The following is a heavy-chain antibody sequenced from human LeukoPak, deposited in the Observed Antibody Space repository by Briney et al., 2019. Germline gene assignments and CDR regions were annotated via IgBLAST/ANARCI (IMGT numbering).Heavy chain of an antibody. CDR1: GFTFSSYW. CDR3: ARDGGDSSGYYPMAY. CDR2: IKQDGSEK. J-gene: IGHJ4*02. V-gene: IGHV3-7*03. D-gene: IGHD3-22*01. Sequence: GSLRLSCAASGFTFSSYWMSWVRQAPGKGLEWVANIKQDGSEKYYVDSVKGRFTISRDNAKNSLYLQMNSLRAEDTAVYYCARDGGDSSGYYPMAYWGQGTLVTVSS.